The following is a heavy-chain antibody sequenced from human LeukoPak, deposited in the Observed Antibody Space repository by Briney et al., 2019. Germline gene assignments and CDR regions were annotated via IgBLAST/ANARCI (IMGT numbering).Heavy chain of an antibody. D-gene: IGHD2-15*01. Sequence: GGSLRLSCAASGFTFNNYIMNWVRQAPGKGLEWVSSISSSSDYIYYADSVKGRFTISRDNAKNSLYLQMNSLRAEDMAVYYCAKAQLQYCSGGSCFDAFDIWGQGTMVTVSS. CDR3: AKAQLQYCSGGSCFDAFDI. V-gene: IGHV3-21*01. J-gene: IGHJ3*02. CDR2: ISSSSDYI. CDR1: GFTFNNYI.